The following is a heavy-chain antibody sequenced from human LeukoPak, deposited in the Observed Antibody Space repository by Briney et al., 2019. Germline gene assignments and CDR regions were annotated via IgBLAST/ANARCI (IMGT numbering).Heavy chain of an antibody. J-gene: IGHJ6*03. CDR3: ARAQRGDYMDV. V-gene: IGHV3-53*01. D-gene: IGHD6-25*01. CDR1: GFTVSSNY. Sequence: GGSLRLSCAASGFTVSSNYMTWVRQAPGKGLEWVSVIYAGGSTYYADSVKGRFTISRDNSKNTLYLLMNNLRAEDTAVYYCARAQRGDYMDVWGKGTTVTVSS. CDR2: IYAGGST.